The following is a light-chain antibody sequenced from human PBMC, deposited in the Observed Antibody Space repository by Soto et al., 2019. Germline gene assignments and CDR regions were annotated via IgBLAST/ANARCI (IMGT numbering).Light chain of an antibody. CDR3: QQRSNWPPIT. Sequence: EIVLTQSPATLSLSPGERATLSCRASQSVSSYLAWYQQKPGQAPRLLIYDASNRATGIPARFSGSGSGTDFTLTISSLEPVDFAVYYGQQRSNWPPITFGQGTRLESK. CDR2: DAS. J-gene: IGKJ5*01. V-gene: IGKV3-11*01. CDR1: QSVSSY.